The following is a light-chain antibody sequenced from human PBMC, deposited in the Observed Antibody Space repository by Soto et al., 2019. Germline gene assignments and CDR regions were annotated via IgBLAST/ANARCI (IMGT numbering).Light chain of an antibody. V-gene: IGKV3-20*01. CDR1: QSVSSSY. Sequence: EVVLTQSPGTLALSRGERATLSCRASQSVSSSYLAWYQHRPGQAPRLLIFGASSRATGIPDRFSGSGSGTDFTLTISRLEPEDFAVYYCQQYGSSGTFGQGTKVDI. J-gene: IGKJ1*01. CDR2: GAS. CDR3: QQYGSSGT.